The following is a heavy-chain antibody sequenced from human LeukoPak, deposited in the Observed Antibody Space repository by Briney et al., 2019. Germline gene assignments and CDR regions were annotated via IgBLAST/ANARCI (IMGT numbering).Heavy chain of an antibody. CDR3: AREQQSDAFDI. V-gene: IGHV1-2*02. Sequence: ASVKVSCKASGYTFTSYDMHWVRQAPGQGLEWMAWIHPNSGDTNYAQTFQGRVTMTRDTSISTAYMELSRLRSDDTAVYYCAREQQSDAFDIWGQGTMVTVSS. J-gene: IGHJ3*02. CDR2: IHPNSGDT. CDR1: GYTFTSYD. D-gene: IGHD6-13*01.